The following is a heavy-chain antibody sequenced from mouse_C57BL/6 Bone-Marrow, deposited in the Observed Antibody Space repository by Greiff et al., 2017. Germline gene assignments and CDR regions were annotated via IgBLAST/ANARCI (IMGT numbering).Heavy chain of an antibody. CDR1: GYTFTTYP. Sequence: VQGVESGAELVKPGASVKMSCKASGYTFTTYPIEWMKQNHGKSLEWIGNFHPYNDDTKYNEKFKGKATLTVEKSSSTVYLELSRLTSDDSAVYYCARALYYGSSSRCYFDYWGQGTTLTVSS. V-gene: IGHV1-47*01. CDR3: ARALYYGSSSRCYFDY. D-gene: IGHD1-1*01. CDR2: FHPYNDDT. J-gene: IGHJ2*01.